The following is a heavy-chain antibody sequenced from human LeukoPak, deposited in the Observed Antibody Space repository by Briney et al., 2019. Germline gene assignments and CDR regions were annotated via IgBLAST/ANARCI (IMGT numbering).Heavy chain of an antibody. CDR1: GGSFSDYY. V-gene: IGHV4-34*01. D-gene: IGHD5-18*01. J-gene: IGHJ4*02. CDR2: VNHSGST. CDR3: ARGGYSYGYGY. Sequence: TSETLSLTCAVYGGSFSDYYWSWIRQPPGKGLEWIGEVNHSGSTNYNPSLKSRVTISVDTSKNQFSLKLSSVTAADTAGYYCARGGYSYGYGYWGQGNLVTVSS.